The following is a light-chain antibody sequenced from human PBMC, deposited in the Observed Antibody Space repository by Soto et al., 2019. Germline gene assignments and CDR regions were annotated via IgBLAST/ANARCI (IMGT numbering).Light chain of an antibody. V-gene: IGLV1-40*01. J-gene: IGLJ1*01. CDR1: SSNIGAGYD. CDR3: QSHDSSLSGSYV. CDR2: GNS. Sequence: QSALTQPPSVSGAPGQRVTISCTGSSSNIGAGYDVHWYQQLPGTAPKLLSYGNSNRPSGVPDRFSGSKSGTSASLAITGLQAEDEADYYCQSHDSSLSGSYVFGTGTKVTVL.